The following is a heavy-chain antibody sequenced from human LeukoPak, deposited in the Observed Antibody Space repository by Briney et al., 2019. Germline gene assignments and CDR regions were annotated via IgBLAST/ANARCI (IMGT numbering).Heavy chain of an antibody. D-gene: IGHD3-22*01. V-gene: IGHV4-61*01. J-gene: IGHJ6*02. CDR1: GGSFSSGSYY. Sequence: SETLSLTCTVSGGSFSSGSYYWSWIRQPPGKGLEWIGYIYYSGSTNYNPSLKSRVTISVDTSKNQFSLKLSSVTAADTAVYYCARASDSSGYYYYYYGMDVWGQGTTVTVSS. CDR3: ARASDSSGYYYYYYGMDV. CDR2: IYYSGST.